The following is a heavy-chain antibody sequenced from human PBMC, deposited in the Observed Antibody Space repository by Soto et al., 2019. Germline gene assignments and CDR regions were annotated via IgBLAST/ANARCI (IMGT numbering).Heavy chain of an antibody. CDR1: GFTFSSYN. CDR3: AREREVRGVIGYYGMDV. V-gene: IGHV3-48*02. Sequence: GGSLRLSCGVSGFTFSSYNMNWVRQAPGKGLEWVSNIGSRSITIYYADSVKGRFTISRDNAKNSLYLQMNSLRDEDTAVYYCAREREVRGVIGYYGMDVWGQGTTVTVSS. D-gene: IGHD3-10*01. CDR2: IGSRSITI. J-gene: IGHJ6*02.